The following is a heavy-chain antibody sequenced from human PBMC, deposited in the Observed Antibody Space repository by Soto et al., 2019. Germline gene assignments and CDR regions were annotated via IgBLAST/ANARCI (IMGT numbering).Heavy chain of an antibody. Sequence: EVQLVESGGGLVQPGGSLKLSCAASGFTFSGSAMHWVRQASGKGLEWVGRIRSKANSYATEYAASVKGRFTISRDDSKNTAYLQMNSLKTEDTAVYYLTRGGSGYDPDYWGQGTLVTVSS. CDR1: GFTFSGSA. CDR2: IRSKANSYAT. D-gene: IGHD5-12*01. CDR3: TRGGSGYDPDY. V-gene: IGHV3-73*01. J-gene: IGHJ4*02.